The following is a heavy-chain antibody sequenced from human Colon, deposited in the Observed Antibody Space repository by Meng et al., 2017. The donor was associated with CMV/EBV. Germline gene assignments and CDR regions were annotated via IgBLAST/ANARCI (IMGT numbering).Heavy chain of an antibody. D-gene: IGHD2-2*01. CDR2: INPTGGST. V-gene: IGHV1-46*01. J-gene: IGHJ4*02. CDR1: GYTFTAFY. CDR3: ARGTVRGPADH. Sequence: ASVKVSCKTSGYTFTAFYVFWMRQAPGQGLEWIGMINPTGGSTSFAQDFRGRVTLTRDTSTSTAYMDVSSLRSEDTAVYFCARGTVRGPADHWGQGTLVTVSS.